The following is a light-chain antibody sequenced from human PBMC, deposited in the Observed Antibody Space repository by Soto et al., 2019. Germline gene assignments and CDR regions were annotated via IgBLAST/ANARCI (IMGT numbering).Light chain of an antibody. V-gene: IGLV2-11*01. J-gene: IGLJ1*01. CDR1: SSDVGGYNY. CDR2: DDS. Sequence: QSVLTQPRSVSGSPGQSVTISCTGTSSDVGGYNYVSWYQQHPGKAPKLMIYDDSKRPSGVPDRFSGSKSGNTASLTISGLQAEDEADYYCCSYAGSYTSLYVFGTGTKVTVL. CDR3: CSYAGSYTSLYV.